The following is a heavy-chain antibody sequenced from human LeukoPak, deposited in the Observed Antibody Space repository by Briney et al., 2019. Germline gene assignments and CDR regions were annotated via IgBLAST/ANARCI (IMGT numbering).Heavy chain of an antibody. Sequence: PGGSLRLSCVDSGFTFTGYTMHWVSQAPGKGLQWVAVISWDGNKKFYADSVEGRFTISRDNSKNTLSLQMNSLRLEDTALYYCPREGGNCTSWGYFDYWGQGTLVTVSS. V-gene: IGHV3-30*04. J-gene: IGHJ4*02. CDR3: PREGGNCTSWGYFDY. D-gene: IGHD6-13*01. CDR2: ISWDGNKK. CDR1: GFTFTGYT.